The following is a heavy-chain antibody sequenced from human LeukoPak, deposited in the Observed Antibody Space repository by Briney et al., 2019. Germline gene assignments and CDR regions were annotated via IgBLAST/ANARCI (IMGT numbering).Heavy chain of an antibody. CDR2: INSDGSST. CDR3: ARVDCSGGSCKDFDY. J-gene: IGHJ4*02. Sequence: GGSLRLSCAASGFTFGSYWMHWVRQAPGKGLVWVSRINSDGSSTSYADSVKGRFTISRDNAKNTLYLQMNSLRAEDTAVYYCARVDCSGGSCKDFDYWGQGPLVTVSS. V-gene: IGHV3-74*01. D-gene: IGHD2-15*01. CDR1: GFTFGSYW.